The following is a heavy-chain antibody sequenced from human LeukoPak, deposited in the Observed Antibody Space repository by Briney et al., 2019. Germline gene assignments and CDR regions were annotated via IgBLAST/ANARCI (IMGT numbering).Heavy chain of an antibody. J-gene: IGHJ3*02. CDR2: IYPGDSDT. Sequence: GESLKISCKGPGYSFTSYWIGWVRQMPGKGLEWMGIIYPGDSDTRYSPSFQGQVTISADKSISTAYLQWSSLKASDTAMYYCARRRYSYGYHDAFDIWGQGTMVTVSS. D-gene: IGHD5-18*01. CDR1: GYSFTSYW. CDR3: ARRRYSYGYHDAFDI. V-gene: IGHV5-51*01.